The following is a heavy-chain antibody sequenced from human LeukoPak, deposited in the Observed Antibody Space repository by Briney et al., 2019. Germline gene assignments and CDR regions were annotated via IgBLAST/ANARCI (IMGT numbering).Heavy chain of an antibody. V-gene: IGHV3-23*01. D-gene: IGHD1-26*01. CDR1: GFTFSSYA. J-gene: IGHJ4*02. Sequence: GGSLRLSCAASGFTFSSYAMSWVRQAPGKGLEWVSAISGSGGSTYYADSVKGRFTISRDNSKNTLYLQMNCLRAEDTAVYYCAKGPRYSGSYPPDYWGQGTLVTVSS. CDR2: ISGSGGST. CDR3: AKGPRYSGSYPPDY.